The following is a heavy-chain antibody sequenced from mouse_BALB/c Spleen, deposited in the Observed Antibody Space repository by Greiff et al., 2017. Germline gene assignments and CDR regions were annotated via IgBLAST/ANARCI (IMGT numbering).Heavy chain of an antibody. CDR1: GFSLSRYS. J-gene: IGHJ4*01. V-gene: IGHV2-6-4*01. Sequence: VQGVESGPGLVAPSQSLSITCTVSGFSLSRYSVHWVRQPPGKGLEWLGMIWGGGSTDYNSALKSRLSISKDNSKSQVFLKMNSLQTDDTAMYYCARKDDGYSGYYYAMDYWGQGTSVTVSS. CDR3: ARKDDGYSGYYYAMDY. CDR2: IWGGGST. D-gene: IGHD2-3*01.